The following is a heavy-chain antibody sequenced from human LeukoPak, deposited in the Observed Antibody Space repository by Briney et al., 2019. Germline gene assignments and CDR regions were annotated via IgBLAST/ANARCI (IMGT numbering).Heavy chain of an antibody. CDR1: GGSISRSSYY. J-gene: IGHJ3*02. V-gene: IGHV4-39*01. D-gene: IGHD2-15*01. Sequence: SETLSLTCPVCGGSISRSSYYWVGMRQPPGKGLEWIGSIYYCGSTYYNPSLKNRVTISVDTSKNQYSLKLSSATAADTAVYYCASLPDIVVVVAATRRDAFDIWGQGTMVTVSS. CDR3: ASLPDIVVVVAATRRDAFDI. CDR2: IYYCGST.